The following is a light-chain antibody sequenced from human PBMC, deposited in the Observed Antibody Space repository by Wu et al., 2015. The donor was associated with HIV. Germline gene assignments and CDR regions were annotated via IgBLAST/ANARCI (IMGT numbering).Light chain of an antibody. Sequence: ATLXCRASQSVSSNLAWYQQETWPGSQRLLIYGASTRATGIPARFSGSGSGTEFTLTISSLQSEDFAVYFCQQYNDWPLTFGGGTKVEIK. CDR1: QSVSSN. CDR2: GAS. J-gene: IGKJ4*01. V-gene: IGKV3-15*01. CDR3: QQYNDWPLT.